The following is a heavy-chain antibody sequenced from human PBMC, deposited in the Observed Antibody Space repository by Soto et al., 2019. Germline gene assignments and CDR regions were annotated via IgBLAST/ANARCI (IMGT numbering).Heavy chain of an antibody. CDR1: GGTFSSYA. J-gene: IGHJ6*02. V-gene: IGHV1-69*06. Sequence: ASVKVSCKASGGTFSSYAISWVRQAPGQGLEWMGGIIPIFGTANYAQKFQGRVTITADKSTSTAYMELSSLRSEDTAVYYCARDMFNDSNYTAGVAGMDVWGQGTTGTVS. CDR2: IIPIFGTA. D-gene: IGHD4-4*01. CDR3: ARDMFNDSNYTAGVAGMDV.